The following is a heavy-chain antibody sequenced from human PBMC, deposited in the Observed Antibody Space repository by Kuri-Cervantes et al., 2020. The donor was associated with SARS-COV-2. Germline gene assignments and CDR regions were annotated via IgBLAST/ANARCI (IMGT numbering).Heavy chain of an antibody. D-gene: IGHD4-17*01. V-gene: IGHV3-11*04. Sequence: GESLKISCAASGFTFSDYYMSWIRQAPGKGLEWVSYISSSGSTIYYADSVKGRFTISRDNAKNSLYLQMNSLRAEDTAVYYCARDHGDYYFDYWGQGTLVTVSS. CDR1: GFTFSDYY. CDR2: ISSSGSTI. CDR3: ARDHGDYYFDY. J-gene: IGHJ4*02.